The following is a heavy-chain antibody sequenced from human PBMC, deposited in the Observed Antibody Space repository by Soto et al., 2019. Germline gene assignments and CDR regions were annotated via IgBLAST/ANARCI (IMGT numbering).Heavy chain of an antibody. Sequence: GASVKVSCKASGYTFTSYGISWVRQAPGQGLEWMGWISAYNGNTNYAQKLQGRVTMTTDTSTSTAYMELRSLRSDDTAVYYCAREVRSGIAAADTFHYYYGMDVWGQGTTVTVSS. J-gene: IGHJ6*02. CDR2: ISAYNGNT. CDR1: GYTFTSYG. CDR3: AREVRSGIAAADTFHYYYGMDV. D-gene: IGHD6-13*01. V-gene: IGHV1-18*01.